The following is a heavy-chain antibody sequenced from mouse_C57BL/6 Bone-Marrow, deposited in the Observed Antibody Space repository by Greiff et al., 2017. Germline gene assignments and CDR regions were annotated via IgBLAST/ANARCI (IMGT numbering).Heavy chain of an antibody. CDR2: IYPGSGST. V-gene: IGHV1-55*01. CDR3: SRSDSYLAWFAY. CDR1: GYTFTSYW. D-gene: IGHD2-12*01. J-gene: IGHJ3*01. Sequence: QVQLQQPGAELVKPGASVKMSCKASGYTFTSYWITWVKQRPGQGLEWIGDIYPGSGSTNYNEKLKSKATLTVDTSSSTAYMQLSSLTSEDSAVYFCSRSDSYLAWFAYWGQGTLVTVSA.